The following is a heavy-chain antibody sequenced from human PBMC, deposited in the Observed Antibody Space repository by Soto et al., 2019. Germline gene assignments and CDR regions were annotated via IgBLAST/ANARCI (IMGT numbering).Heavy chain of an antibody. J-gene: IGHJ4*02. CDR3: GRGLGGFGGDYNFFDF. V-gene: IGHV3-30-3*01. CDR1: GFTFSNYA. Sequence: PGGSLRLSCAASGFTFSNYAMHWVRQPPGKGLEWVTVISYDGSNKYYADSVKGRFTISRDNSNNTVYLQMNSLRAEDTAVYYWGRGLGGFGGDYNFFDFWGQGTLVTVSS. D-gene: IGHD4-17*01. CDR2: ISYDGSNK.